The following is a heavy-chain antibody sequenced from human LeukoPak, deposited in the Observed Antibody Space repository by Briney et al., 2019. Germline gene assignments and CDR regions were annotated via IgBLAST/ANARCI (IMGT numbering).Heavy chain of an antibody. CDR1: GFTFSSYA. Sequence: GGSLRLSCAASGFTFSSYAMSWVRQAPGKGLEWVSVIYSGGSTYYADSVKGRFTISRDNSKNTLYLQMNSLRAEDTAVYYCASSVGFGPDYWGQGTLVTVSS. V-gene: IGHV3-66*01. CDR3: ASSVGFGPDY. D-gene: IGHD3-10*01. CDR2: IYSGGST. J-gene: IGHJ4*02.